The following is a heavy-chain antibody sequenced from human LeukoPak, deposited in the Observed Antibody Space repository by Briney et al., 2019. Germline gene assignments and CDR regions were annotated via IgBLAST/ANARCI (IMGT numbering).Heavy chain of an antibody. CDR3: ARAGQFISARPITFDY. D-gene: IGHD6-6*01. J-gene: IGHJ4*02. CDR2: IWYDGSNK. Sequence: GRSLRLSCAASGLTFSSYGMHWVRQAPGKGLEWVAVIWYDGSNKYYADSVKGRFTISRDNSKNTLYLQMNSLRAEDTAVYYCARAGQFISARPITFDYWGQGSLVTVSS. CDR1: GLTFSSYG. V-gene: IGHV3-33*01.